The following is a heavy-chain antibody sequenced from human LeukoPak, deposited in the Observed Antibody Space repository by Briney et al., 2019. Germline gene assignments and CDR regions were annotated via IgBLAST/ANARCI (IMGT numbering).Heavy chain of an antibody. J-gene: IGHJ4*02. CDR2: INHSGST. CDR1: GGSLTFYY. V-gene: IGHV4-34*01. D-gene: IGHD6-19*01. CDR3: ARGRSSGLSSSIDY. Sequence: SETLSLTCAVYGGSLTFYYWSWIRQPPGKGLEWIGEINHSGSTNYNPSLKSRVTISLDTSRNQFYLRLRSVTAADTAIYYCARGRSSGLSSSIDYWGQGSLVAVSS.